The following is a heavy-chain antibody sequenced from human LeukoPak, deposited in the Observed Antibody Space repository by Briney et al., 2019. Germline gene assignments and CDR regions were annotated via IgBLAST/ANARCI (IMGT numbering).Heavy chain of an antibody. J-gene: IGHJ4*02. Sequence: PSETLSLTCTVSGVSISSNYWSWIRQPPGKGLEWNGLEWIGYIHANGDTNYNPSLNRRVPMSLDSSRRHLSLNLSSLTAADTAVYFCAGYDHSNYLAYWGQGILVTVSS. CDR1: GVSISSNY. CDR2: IHANGDT. D-gene: IGHD4-11*01. V-gene: IGHV4-4*08. CDR3: AGYDHSNYLAY.